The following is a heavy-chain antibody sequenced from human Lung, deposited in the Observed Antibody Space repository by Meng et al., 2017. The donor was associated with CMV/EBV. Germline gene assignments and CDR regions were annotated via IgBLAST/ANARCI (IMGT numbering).Heavy chain of an antibody. J-gene: IGHJ4*02. CDR3: ASFPPPGKQWLVTDY. D-gene: IGHD6-19*01. CDR2: IYHSGST. V-gene: IGHV4-4*03. CDR1: GGSISSSNW. Sequence: VQLEESGPGLVKPPGTLALPCAVSGGSISSSNWWSWVRQPPGKGLEWIGEIYHSGSTNYNPSLKSRVTISVDKSKNQFSLKLSSVTAADTAVYYCASFPPPGKQWLVTDYWGQGTLVTVSS.